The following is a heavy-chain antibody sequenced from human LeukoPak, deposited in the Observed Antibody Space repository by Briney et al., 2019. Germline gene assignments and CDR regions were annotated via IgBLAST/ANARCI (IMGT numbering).Heavy chain of an antibody. Sequence: PGGSLRLSCAASGFTFSSYAMSWVRQPPGKGLEWVSVISVSGGSANYGDSVKGRFTVSRDNSKSTLYLQMNSLRAEDTAIYYCAKAKNYYGSGSYPDYWGQGTLVTVSS. J-gene: IGHJ4*02. V-gene: IGHV3-23*01. D-gene: IGHD3-10*01. CDR1: GFTFSSYA. CDR3: AKAKNYYGSGSYPDY. CDR2: ISVSGGSA.